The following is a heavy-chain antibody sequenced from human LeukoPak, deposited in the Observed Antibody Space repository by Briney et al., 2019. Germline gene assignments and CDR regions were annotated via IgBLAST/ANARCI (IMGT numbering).Heavy chain of an antibody. D-gene: IGHD4-17*01. J-gene: IGHJ4*02. CDR1: GFTFSNYW. Sequence: GGSLRLSCAASGFTFSNYWMHWVRQAPGKGLVWVSRINSDGSSTTSADSVKGRFTISRDNAKNTLYLQMNSLRAEDTAVYYCAKGGATVIDYWGQGTPVTVSS. CDR2: INSDGSST. V-gene: IGHV3-74*01. CDR3: AKGGATVIDY.